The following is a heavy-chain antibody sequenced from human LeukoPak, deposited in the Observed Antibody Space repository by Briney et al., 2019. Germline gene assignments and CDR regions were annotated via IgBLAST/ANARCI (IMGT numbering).Heavy chain of an antibody. CDR3: AKGMSSGWYVAFDI. CDR1: GFTFSSYA. J-gene: IGHJ3*02. CDR2: ISGSGANT. Sequence: GGSLRLSCAASGFTFSSYAISWVRQAPGQGLEWVSAISGSGANTYYADSVKGRFTISRDNSKNTLYLQMNSLRAEDTAVYYCAKGMSSGWYVAFDIWGQGTMVTVSS. V-gene: IGHV3-23*01. D-gene: IGHD6-19*01.